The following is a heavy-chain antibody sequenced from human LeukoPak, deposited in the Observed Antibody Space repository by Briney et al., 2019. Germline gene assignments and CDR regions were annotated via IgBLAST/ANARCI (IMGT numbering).Heavy chain of an antibody. CDR3: ARVVREPAAGIGYYYYYMDV. V-gene: IGHV4-39*07. CDR1: GGSISSSSYY. CDR2: IYYSGST. Sequence: PSETLSLACTVSGGSISSSSYYWGWIRQPPGKGLEWIGSIYYSGSTYYNPSLKSRVTISVDTSKNQFSLKLSSVTAADTAVYYCARVVREPAAGIGYYYYYMDVWGKGTTVTVSS. D-gene: IGHD2-2*01. J-gene: IGHJ6*03.